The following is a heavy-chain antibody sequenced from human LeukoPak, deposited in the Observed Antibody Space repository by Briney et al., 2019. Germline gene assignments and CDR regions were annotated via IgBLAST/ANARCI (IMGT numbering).Heavy chain of an antibody. Sequence: GGSLRLSCAASGFTVSSNYMSWVRQAPGKGLEWVSGSSGSGGITSYADSAKGRFTISRDNSKNTLYLQMKSLRAEDTALYYCAKGGTESYHYYGMDVWGQGTTVTVSS. V-gene: IGHV3-23*01. J-gene: IGHJ6*02. CDR2: SSGSGGIT. CDR1: GFTVSSNY. CDR3: AKGGTESYHYYGMDV. D-gene: IGHD1-26*01.